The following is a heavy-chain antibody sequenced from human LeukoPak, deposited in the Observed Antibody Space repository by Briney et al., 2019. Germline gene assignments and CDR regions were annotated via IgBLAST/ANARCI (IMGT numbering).Heavy chain of an antibody. CDR2: ISWNSGSI. J-gene: IGHJ4*02. V-gene: IGHV3-9*01. CDR3: AKDSEIAAAGLNFDY. Sequence: GGSLRLSCAAPGFTFDDYAMHWVRQAPGKGLEWVSGISWNSGSIGYADSVKGRFTISRGNAKNSLYLQMNSLRAEDTALYYCAKDSEIAAAGLNFDYWGQGTLVTVSS. CDR1: GFTFDDYA. D-gene: IGHD6-13*01.